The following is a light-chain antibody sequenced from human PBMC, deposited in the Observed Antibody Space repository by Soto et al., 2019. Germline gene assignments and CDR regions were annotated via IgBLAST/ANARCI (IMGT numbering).Light chain of an antibody. J-gene: IGLJ1*01. CDR3: QSYDSSLISYV. V-gene: IGLV1-40*01. CDR2: GNS. Sequence: QSVLTQPPSVSGAPGQRVTISCTGSSSNIGAGYDVHWYQQLPGTAPKLLIYGNSNRPSGVPDRFSGSKSGTSASLAITGLQAEDEADYYCQSYDSSLISYVFGTGTSSPS. CDR1: SSNIGAGYD.